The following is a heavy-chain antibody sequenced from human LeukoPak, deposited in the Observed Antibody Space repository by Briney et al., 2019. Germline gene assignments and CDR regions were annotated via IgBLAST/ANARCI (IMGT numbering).Heavy chain of an antibody. J-gene: IGHJ4*02. D-gene: IGHD7-27*01. CDR3: ATPPALTGAYY. V-gene: IGHV3-7*03. Sequence: GGSLSLSCAASGFTLSTYWMSWVRQAPGKGLEWVANIRQDGSEKSYVDSVKGRFTISRDNAKNLLYLQMNSLRVEDTAVYYCATPPALTGAYYWGQGTLVTVSS. CDR1: GFTLSTYW. CDR2: IRQDGSEK.